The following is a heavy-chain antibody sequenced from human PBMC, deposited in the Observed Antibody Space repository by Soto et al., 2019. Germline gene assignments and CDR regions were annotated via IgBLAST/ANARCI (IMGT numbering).Heavy chain of an antibody. D-gene: IGHD3-3*01. J-gene: IGHJ4*01. CDR3: ARDRWITIFGVVIPYFDY. Sequence: PSQTLSLTCAISGDSVSSNSAAWNWIRQSPSRGLEWLGRTYYRSKWYNDYAVSVKSRITINPATSKNQFSLQLNSVTPEDTAVYYCARDRWITIFGVVIPYFDYWGHGTLVTLSS. CDR1: GDSVSSNSAA. CDR2: TYYRSKWYN. V-gene: IGHV6-1*01.